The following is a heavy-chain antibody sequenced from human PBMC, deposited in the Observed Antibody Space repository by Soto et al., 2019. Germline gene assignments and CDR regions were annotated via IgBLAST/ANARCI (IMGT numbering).Heavy chain of an antibody. D-gene: IGHD1-7*01. CDR3: GRGRSGELVVFY. V-gene: IGHV1-2*02. Sequence: QVQLVQSGAEVKKPGASVKVSCKASGYTFTGHYIHWVRQAPGQGPEWKGEISPVTGGAKYAQKFQGRVTMTRDTSITTVYMELTNLSPDDTAVYYCGRGRSGELVVFYWGQGTLVSVSS. CDR2: ISPVTGGA. CDR1: GYTFTGHY. J-gene: IGHJ4*02.